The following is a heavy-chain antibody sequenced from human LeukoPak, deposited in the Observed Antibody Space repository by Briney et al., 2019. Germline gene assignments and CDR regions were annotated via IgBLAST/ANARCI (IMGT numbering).Heavy chain of an antibody. J-gene: IGHJ3*02. CDR1: GFTFSSYS. CDR3: ARDRDYCSSTSCYSDAFDI. Sequence: PPGGSLRLSCAASGFTFSSYSMNWVRRAPGKGLEWVSYISSSSSTIYYADSVKGRSTISRDNAKNSLYLQMNSLRDEDTAVYYCARDRDYCSSTSCYSDAFDIWGQGTMVTVSS. CDR2: ISSSSSTI. V-gene: IGHV3-48*02. D-gene: IGHD2-2*01.